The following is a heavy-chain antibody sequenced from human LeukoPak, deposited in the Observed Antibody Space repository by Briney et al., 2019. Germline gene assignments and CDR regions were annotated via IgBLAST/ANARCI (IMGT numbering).Heavy chain of an antibody. V-gene: IGHV1-18*01. J-gene: IGHJ6*02. Sequence: GASVKVSCKASGYTFTSYGISWVRQAPGQGLEWMGWISAYNGNTNYAQKLQGRVTMTTDTSTSTAYMELRSLRSDDTAVYYCARDIATMVRGVFYNEYYYYYGMDVWGQGTTVTVSS. CDR2: ISAYNGNT. D-gene: IGHD3-10*01. CDR1: GYTFTSYG. CDR3: ARDIATMVRGVFYNEYYYYYGMDV.